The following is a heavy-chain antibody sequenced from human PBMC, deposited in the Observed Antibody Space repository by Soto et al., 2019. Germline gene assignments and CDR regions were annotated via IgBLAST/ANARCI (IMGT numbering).Heavy chain of an antibody. D-gene: IGHD3-22*01. CDR3: ARERRYYYDSSGYLLYYFDY. CDR1: GGSISSSNW. CDR2: IYHSGST. Sequence: SETLCLTCAVSGGSISSSNWWSWVRQPPGKGLEWIGEIYHSGSTNYNPSLKSRVTMSVDKSKNQFSLKLSSVTAADTAVYYCARERRYYYDSSGYLLYYFDYRGQGTLVTVSS. J-gene: IGHJ4*02. V-gene: IGHV4-4*02.